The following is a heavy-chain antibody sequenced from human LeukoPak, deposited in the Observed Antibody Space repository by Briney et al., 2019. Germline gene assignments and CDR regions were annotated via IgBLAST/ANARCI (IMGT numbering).Heavy chain of an antibody. CDR3: ARWYCSSTTCYHMDV. CDR1: GGSINSYY. V-gene: IGHV4-59*01. CDR2: IYYNGNT. J-gene: IGHJ6*03. Sequence: SETLSLTCTVSGGSINSYYWSWIRQPPGKGLEYIGHIYYNGNTDYNPSLKSRVTISVDTSKNQFSLNLSSVTAADTAVYYCARWYCSSTTCYHMDVWGKGTTVTVSS. D-gene: IGHD2/OR15-2a*01.